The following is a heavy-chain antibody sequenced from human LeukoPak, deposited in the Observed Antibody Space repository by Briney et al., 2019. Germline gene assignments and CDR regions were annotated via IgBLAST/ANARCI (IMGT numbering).Heavy chain of an antibody. J-gene: IGHJ4*02. CDR2: ISDSGGST. V-gene: IGHV3-23*01. Sequence: GGSLRLSCAASGFTFNSYSMSWVRQAQGKGWEWVSDISDSGGSTYYTEYVQGRFTITRDNSKSTLYLQMNSLRAEDTAVYYCAKTPEWGSYRPTYYFDYWGQGTLVTVSS. D-gene: IGHD3-16*02. CDR1: GFTFNSYS. CDR3: AKTPEWGSYRPTYYFDY.